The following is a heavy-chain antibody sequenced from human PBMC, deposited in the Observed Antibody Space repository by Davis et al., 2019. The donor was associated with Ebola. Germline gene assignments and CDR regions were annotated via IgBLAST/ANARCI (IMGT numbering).Heavy chain of an antibody. CDR2: INHSGST. CDR1: GGSFSGYY. Sequence: SETLSLTCAVYGGSFSGYYWSWIRQPPGKGLEWIGEINHSGSTNYNPSLKSRVTISVDTSKNQFSLKLSSVTAADTAVYYCARGGYCSGGSCYLYYYYGMDVWGQGTLVTVSS. J-gene: IGHJ6*02. D-gene: IGHD2-15*01. V-gene: IGHV4-34*01. CDR3: ARGGYCSGGSCYLYYYYGMDV.